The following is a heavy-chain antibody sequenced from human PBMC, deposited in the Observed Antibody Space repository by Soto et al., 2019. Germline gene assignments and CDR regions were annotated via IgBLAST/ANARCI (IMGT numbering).Heavy chain of an antibody. V-gene: IGHV4-34*01. CDR3: ARVFRSPRPLFTIFFWFDP. Sequence: SETISLTFAVCGGTFSGYYWSWIRQPPGKGLEWIGEINHSGSTNYNPSLKSRVTISVDTSKNQFSLKLSSVTAADTAVYYCARVFRSPRPLFTIFFWFDPWGQGTLVTVSS. J-gene: IGHJ5*02. CDR2: INHSGST. CDR1: GGTFSGYY. D-gene: IGHD3-3*01.